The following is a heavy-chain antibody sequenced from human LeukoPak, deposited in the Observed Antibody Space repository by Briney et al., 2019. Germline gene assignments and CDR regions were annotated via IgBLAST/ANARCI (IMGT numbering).Heavy chain of an antibody. Sequence: PGGSLRLSCAASGFTFSSYEMNWVRQAPGKGLEWVSYISSSGSTIYYADSVKGRFTISRDNAKNSLYLQMNSLRAEDTAVYYCATEGYYSGMDVWGPGTSVTVSS. CDR2: ISSSGSTI. V-gene: IGHV3-48*03. CDR3: ATEGYYSGMDV. J-gene: IGHJ6*02. CDR1: GFTFSSYE.